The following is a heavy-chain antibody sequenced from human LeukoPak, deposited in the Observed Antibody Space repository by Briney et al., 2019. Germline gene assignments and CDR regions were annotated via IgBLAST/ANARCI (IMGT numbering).Heavy chain of an antibody. J-gene: IGHJ4*02. Sequence: QTLSLTCTFSGFSLSTSGMRVSWIRQPPGKALEWLACIDWDDDKFYSTSLKTRLTISKDTSKNQVVLTMTDMGPVDTATYYCARLNSGTYLDYWGRGTLVTVSS. CDR2: IDWDDDK. V-gene: IGHV2-70*04. D-gene: IGHD1-26*01. CDR1: GFSLSTSGMR. CDR3: ARLNSGTYLDY.